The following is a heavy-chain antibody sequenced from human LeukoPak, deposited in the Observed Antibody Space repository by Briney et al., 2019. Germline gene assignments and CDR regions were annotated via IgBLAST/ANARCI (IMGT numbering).Heavy chain of an antibody. CDR1: GFTFSSYS. D-gene: IGHD5-18*01. CDR3: ARDRDTAMVFSGSYYYYGMDV. Sequence: GGSLRLSCAASGFTFSSYSMNWVRQAPGKGLEWVSSISSSSSYIYYADSVKGRFTISRDNAKNSLYLQMNSLRAEDTAVYYCARDRDTAMVFSGSYYYYGMDVWGQGTTVTVSS. CDR2: ISSSSSYI. V-gene: IGHV3-21*01. J-gene: IGHJ6*02.